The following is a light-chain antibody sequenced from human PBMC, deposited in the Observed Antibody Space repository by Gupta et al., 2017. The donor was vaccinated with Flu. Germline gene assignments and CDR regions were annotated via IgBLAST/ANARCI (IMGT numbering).Light chain of an antibody. Sequence: EIVLTQSPGTLSLSPGERATLSCRASQTISSSFLAWYQQKPGQAPRLLIYGASGRATGIPDRFSGSGSGTDFTLTISRLEPEDFAVYYCQQNGSPWTFGQGTKVEIK. CDR2: GAS. V-gene: IGKV3-20*01. J-gene: IGKJ1*01. CDR1: QTISSSF. CDR3: QQNGSPWT.